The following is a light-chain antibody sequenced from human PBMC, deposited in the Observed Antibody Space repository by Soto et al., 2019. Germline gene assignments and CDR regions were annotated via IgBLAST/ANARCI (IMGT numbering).Light chain of an antibody. CDR1: QSVSSSY. CDR2: GAS. V-gene: IGKV3-20*01. CDR3: QQYGSSSWT. Sequence: EIVLTQSPGTLSLSPGERATLSCRASQSVSSSYIAWYQQKPGQAPRLLIYGASSRATGIPDRFSGSGSGTDFTLTISTLEPEDVAVYFCQQYGSSSWTFGQGNKVEIK. J-gene: IGKJ1*01.